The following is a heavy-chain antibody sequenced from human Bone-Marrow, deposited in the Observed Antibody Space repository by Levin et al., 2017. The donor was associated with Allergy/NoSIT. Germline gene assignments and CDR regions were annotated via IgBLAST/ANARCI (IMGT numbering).Heavy chain of an antibody. Sequence: PGGSLRLSCVFSGFTFNNYAMHWVRQAPGKGLEWLAVISHDGTNQNYADSVKGRFTISRDDSRNRLYLQINSLRDDDTAEYFCAKDRHCTTISCENYESGGLDSWGQGTLVTVSS. V-gene: IGHV3-30*18. CDR1: GFTFNNYA. CDR3: AKDRHCTTISCENYESGGLDS. D-gene: IGHD2-2*01. CDR2: ISHDGTNQ. J-gene: IGHJ4*02.